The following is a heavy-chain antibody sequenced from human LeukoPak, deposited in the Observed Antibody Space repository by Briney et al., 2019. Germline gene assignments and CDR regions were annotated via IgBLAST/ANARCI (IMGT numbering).Heavy chain of an antibody. J-gene: IGHJ1*01. Sequence: ASVKVSCKASGYTFTDYYMHWVRQAPGQGLEWMGWINPNSGGTSYAQKFLGRVTMTRDTSISTAYMELSRLRSDDTAVYYCARDPHCSSTSCYTEYFQHWGQGTLVTVSS. CDR3: ARDPHCSSTSCYTEYFQH. CDR2: INPNSGGT. V-gene: IGHV1-2*02. D-gene: IGHD2-2*02. CDR1: GYTFTDYY.